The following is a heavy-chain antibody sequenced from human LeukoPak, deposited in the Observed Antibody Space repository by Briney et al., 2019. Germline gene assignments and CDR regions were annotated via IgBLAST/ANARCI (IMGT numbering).Heavy chain of an antibody. V-gene: IGHV3-23*01. CDR1: GFTFSSYA. J-gene: IGHJ4*02. CDR2: ISGSGGST. Sequence: GWSLRLSCAASGFTFSSYAMSLVRQAPGKGLEWVSAISGSGGSTYYADSVKGRFTISRDNSKNTLYLQMNSLRAEDTAVYYCAKYPRSGYYYDYWGQGTLVTVSS. D-gene: IGHD3-3*01. CDR3: AKYPRSGYYYDY.